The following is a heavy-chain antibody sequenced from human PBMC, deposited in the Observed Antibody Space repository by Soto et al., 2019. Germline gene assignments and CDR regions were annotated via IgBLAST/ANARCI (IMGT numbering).Heavy chain of an antibody. CDR3: ARSIAAGNIYYCYGMDV. CDR1: GYTFTGYY. CDR2: INPNSGGT. D-gene: IGHD6-13*01. V-gene: IGHV1-2*02. Sequence: ASVKVSCKASGYTFTGYYMHWVRQAPGQGLEWMGWINPNSGGTNYAQKFQGRVTMTKDTSTSTAYMELSSLRSDDTAVYYCARSIAAGNIYYCYGMDVWGQGTTVTVSS. J-gene: IGHJ6*02.